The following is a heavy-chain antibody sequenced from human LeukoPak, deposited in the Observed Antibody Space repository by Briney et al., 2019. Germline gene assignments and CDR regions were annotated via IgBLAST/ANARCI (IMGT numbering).Heavy chain of an antibody. CDR2: IGGGGTNT. CDR1: GFSFSTYA. V-gene: IGHV3-23*01. J-gene: IGHJ4*02. D-gene: IGHD2-8*02. Sequence: AGGSLRLSCAASGFSFSTYAMSWARQAPGKGLEWVSSIGGGGTNTYYADSVKGRFTISRDNSKNTLYLQMNSLRAEDTAVYYCAKQCTGSYLDHWGQGTLVTVSS. CDR3: AKQCTGSYLDH.